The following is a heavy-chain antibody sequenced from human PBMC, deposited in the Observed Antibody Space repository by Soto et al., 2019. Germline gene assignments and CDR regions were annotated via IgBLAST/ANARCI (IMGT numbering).Heavy chain of an antibody. Sequence: WASVKVSCKASGYSFIGYYMHWVRQAPGQGLEWMGWINPKSGVTNYAQKFQGRVTITANESTSTAYMELSSLRSEDTAVYYCARHDSSGYYPRHWGQGTLVTVSS. D-gene: IGHD3-22*01. J-gene: IGHJ4*02. CDR2: INPKSGVT. CDR1: GYSFIGYY. CDR3: ARHDSSGYYPRH. V-gene: IGHV1-2*02.